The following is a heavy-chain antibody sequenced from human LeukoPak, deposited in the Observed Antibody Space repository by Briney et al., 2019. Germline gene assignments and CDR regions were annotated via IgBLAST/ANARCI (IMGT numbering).Heavy chain of an antibody. D-gene: IGHD2-2*01. Sequence: SETLSLTCTVSGGSISSYYWSWIRQPPGKGLEWIGYIYYSGSTNYNPSLKSRVTISVDTSKNQFSLKLSSVTAADTAVYYCARGSYCSSTSCYVNAFDIWGQGTMVTVSS. CDR1: GGSISSYY. CDR2: IYYSGST. CDR3: ARGSYCSSTSCYVNAFDI. J-gene: IGHJ3*02. V-gene: IGHV4-59*01.